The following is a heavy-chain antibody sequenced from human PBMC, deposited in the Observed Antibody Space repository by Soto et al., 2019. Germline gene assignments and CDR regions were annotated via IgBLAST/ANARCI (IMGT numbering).Heavy chain of an antibody. D-gene: IGHD6-13*01. CDR1: GGSISSGGYS. CDR3: ARAGSSWDYYYYGMDV. V-gene: IGHV4-4*02. CDR2: IYHSGST. J-gene: IGHJ6*02. Sequence: PSETLSLTCAVSGGSISSGGYSWSWVRQPPGKGLEWIGEIYHSGSTNYNPSLKSRVTISVDKSKNQFSLKLSSVTAADTAVYYCARAGSSWDYYYYGMDVWGQGTTVTVSS.